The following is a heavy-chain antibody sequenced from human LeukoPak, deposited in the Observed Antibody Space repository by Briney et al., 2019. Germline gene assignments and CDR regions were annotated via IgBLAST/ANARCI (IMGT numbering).Heavy chain of an antibody. D-gene: IGHD3-22*01. CDR1: GFTFSRYW. J-gene: IGHJ4*02. V-gene: IGHV3-7*01. CDR3: ASSADSGYSLD. Sequence: GGSLRLSCAASGFTFSRYWMSWVRQAPGKGLEWVANIKQDGSEKYYVDSVKGRFTISRDNAKNSLYLQMNSLRAEDTAVYYCASSADSGYSLDWGQGTLVTVSS. CDR2: IKQDGSEK.